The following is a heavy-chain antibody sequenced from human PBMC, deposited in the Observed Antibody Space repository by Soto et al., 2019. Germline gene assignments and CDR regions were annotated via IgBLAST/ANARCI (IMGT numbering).Heavy chain of an antibody. D-gene: IGHD1-26*01. CDR2: IYTSGST. Sequence: QVQLQESGPGLVKPSETLSLTCTVSGDSMTKYYWSWIRQPAGKGLEWIGRIYTSGSTNYNPSLKSRVTMSIDTSNNYFSLKLKSVTAADTAVYYCARTVGAAYYFDFWGQGALVTVSS. CDR3: ARTVGAAYYFDF. CDR1: GDSMTKYY. V-gene: IGHV4-4*07. J-gene: IGHJ4*02.